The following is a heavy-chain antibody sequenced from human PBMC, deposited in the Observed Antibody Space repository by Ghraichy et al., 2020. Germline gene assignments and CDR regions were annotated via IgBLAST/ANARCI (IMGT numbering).Heavy chain of an antibody. Sequence: SQTLSLTCNVSGGATGGHYWTWIRQTPWKGLEFIGYINYVGTTNSNPSLNNRVTISRDTSLNHFSLQLSSVTAADTAVYYCARALGTYGTHFYFYYMDVWGKGTTVTVSS. D-gene: IGHD3-10*01. CDR3: ARALGTYGTHFYFYYMDV. V-gene: IGHV4-59*11. CDR1: GGATGGHY. CDR2: INYVGTT. J-gene: IGHJ6*03.